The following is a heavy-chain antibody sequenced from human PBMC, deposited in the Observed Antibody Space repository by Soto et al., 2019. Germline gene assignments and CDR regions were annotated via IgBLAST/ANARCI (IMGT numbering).Heavy chain of an antibody. CDR2: IYYSGST. CDR3: ARVGHYDFWRGYGPKDGMDV. D-gene: IGHD3-3*01. CDR1: GGSISSYY. Sequence: SETLCLTCTVSGGSISSYYWSWIRQPPGKGLEWIGYIYYSGSTNYNPSLKSRGTISVDTSKNQFSLKLSSVTAADTAVYYCARVGHYDFWRGYGPKDGMDVWGQGTTVTVSS. V-gene: IGHV4-59*01. J-gene: IGHJ6*02.